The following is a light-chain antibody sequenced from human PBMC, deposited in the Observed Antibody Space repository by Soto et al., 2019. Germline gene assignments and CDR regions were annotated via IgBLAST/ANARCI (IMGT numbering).Light chain of an antibody. CDR3: AAWDDSLNGYV. CDR2: SNN. J-gene: IGLJ1*01. CDR1: SSNIGSNT. Sequence: QSVLTQPPSASGTPGQRVTISCSGSSSNIGSNTVNWYQQLPGTAPKLLIYSNNQRPSGVPDRFSCSKSGTAASLAISGLQSEDEADDYCAAWDDSLNGYVFGTGTKLTVL. V-gene: IGLV1-44*01.